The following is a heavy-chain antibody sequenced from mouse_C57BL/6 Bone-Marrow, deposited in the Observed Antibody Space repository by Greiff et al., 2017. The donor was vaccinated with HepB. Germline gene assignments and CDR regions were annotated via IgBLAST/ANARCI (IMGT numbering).Heavy chain of an antibody. V-gene: IGHV1-82*01. Sequence: QVQLQQSGPELVKPGASVKISCKASGYAFSSSWMNWVKQRPGKGLEWIGRIYPGDGDTNYNGKFKGKATLTADKSSSTAYMQLSSLTSEDSAVYFCARGYDYDSLDYWGQGTTLTVSS. J-gene: IGHJ2*01. CDR1: GYAFSSSW. D-gene: IGHD2-4*01. CDR2: IYPGDGDT. CDR3: ARGYDYDSLDY.